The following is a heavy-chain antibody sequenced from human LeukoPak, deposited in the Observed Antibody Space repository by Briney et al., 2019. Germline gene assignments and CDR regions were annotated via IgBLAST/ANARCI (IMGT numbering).Heavy chain of an antibody. V-gene: IGHV5-10-1*01. J-gene: IGHJ4*02. Sequence: GESLRISCKGSGYSFTSYWISWVRQMPGKGLEWTGRIDPSDSYTNYGPSFQAHVTISTDKSISTAYLQWSSLKASDTAMYYCASGRDYFDYWGQGTLVTVSS. CDR1: GYSFTSYW. CDR3: ASGRDYFDY. CDR2: IDPSDSYT. D-gene: IGHD1-26*01.